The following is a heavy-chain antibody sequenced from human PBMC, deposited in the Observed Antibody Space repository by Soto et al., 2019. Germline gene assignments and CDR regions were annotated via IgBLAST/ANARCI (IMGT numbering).Heavy chain of an antibody. Sequence: EVQLLESGGGLVQPGGSLRLSCAASGFTFSSYVMSWVRQAPGKGLEWVSGISGSGTSTYYADSVKGRFTISRDNSKNTLYLQMNSLRGEDTAVYYCAKGRPSGSYDYWGQGTLVTVSS. CDR2: ISGSGTST. D-gene: IGHD1-26*01. V-gene: IGHV3-23*01. CDR1: GFTFSSYV. CDR3: AKGRPSGSYDY. J-gene: IGHJ4*02.